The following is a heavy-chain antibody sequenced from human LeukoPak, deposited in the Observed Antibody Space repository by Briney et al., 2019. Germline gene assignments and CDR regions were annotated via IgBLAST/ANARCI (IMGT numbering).Heavy chain of an antibody. Sequence: GGSLRLSCAASVFTVSSNSMSWFRQAPGKGLEWVSVIYSGGSTSYADSVRGRFTISRHNSANTLYLQMNSLRVEDTAVYYCARGGELSDFDYWGQGTLVSVSS. J-gene: IGHJ4*02. CDR3: ARGGELSDFDY. CDR2: IYSGGST. D-gene: IGHD3-16*02. CDR1: VFTVSSNS. V-gene: IGHV3-53*04.